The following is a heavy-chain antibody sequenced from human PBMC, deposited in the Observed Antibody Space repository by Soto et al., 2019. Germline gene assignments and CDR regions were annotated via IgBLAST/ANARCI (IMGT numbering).Heavy chain of an antibody. CDR3: ARDRRLRYYGSGSYFDY. CDR2: IIPIFGTA. D-gene: IGHD3-10*01. Sequence: QVQLVQSGAEVKKPGSSVKVSCKASGGTFSSYAISWVRQAPGQGLEWMGGIIPIFGTANYAQKFQGRVTITADKSTSTAYMELSSLRSEDTAVYYCARDRRLRYYGSGSYFDYWGQGTLVTVSS. J-gene: IGHJ4*02. CDR1: GGTFSSYA. V-gene: IGHV1-69*06.